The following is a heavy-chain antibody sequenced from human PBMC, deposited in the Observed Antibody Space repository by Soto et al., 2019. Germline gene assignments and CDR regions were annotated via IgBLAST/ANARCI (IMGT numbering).Heavy chain of an antibody. CDR1: GGSISDHY. Sequence: SETPSLTCTVSGGSISDHYYMWIRQSPGKGLEYIGYIYNGGRTYYNPSLKSRVIISVDRSKNQFSLKLSSVTAADTAVYYCARETYGDYVGYFDPWGQGTLVTVSS. CDR2: IYNGGRT. J-gene: IGHJ5*02. V-gene: IGHV4-59*11. CDR3: ARETYGDYVGYFDP. D-gene: IGHD4-17*01.